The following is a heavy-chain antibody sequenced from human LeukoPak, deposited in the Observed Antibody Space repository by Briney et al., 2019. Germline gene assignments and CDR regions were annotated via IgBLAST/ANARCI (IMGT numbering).Heavy chain of an antibody. CDR1: GFTFGTYA. D-gene: IGHD1-26*01. CDR2: ISSSSSNI. J-gene: IGHJ3*02. CDR3: ARDDKWAFDI. V-gene: IGHV3-48*02. Sequence: GGSLRLSCAASGFTFGTYAMNWVRQAPGKGLEWVSYISSSSSNILYADSVEGRFTISRDNAKNSLYLQMNSLRDEDTAVYYCARDDKWAFDIWGQGTMVTVSS.